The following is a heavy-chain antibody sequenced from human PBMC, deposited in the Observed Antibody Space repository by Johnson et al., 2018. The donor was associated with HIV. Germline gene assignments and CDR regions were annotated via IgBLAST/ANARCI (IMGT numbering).Heavy chain of an antibody. J-gene: IGHJ3*02. CDR1: GFTFSSYA. V-gene: IGHV3-20*04. Sequence: AQLVESGGGLVQPGGSLRLSCAASGFTFSSYAMHWVRQGPGKGLEWVASINWNGGSTGYADSVKGRFTISRDNAKNSLYLQMNSLRAEDTALYYCARNLKYYDFWSGYYVGAVDIWGQGTMVTVSS. CDR3: ARNLKYYDFWSGYYVGAVDI. D-gene: IGHD3-3*01. CDR2: INWNGGST.